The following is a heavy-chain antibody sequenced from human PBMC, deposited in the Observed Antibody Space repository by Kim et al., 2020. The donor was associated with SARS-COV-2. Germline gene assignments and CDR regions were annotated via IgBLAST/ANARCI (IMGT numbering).Heavy chain of an antibody. CDR3: ARLWTDSSGYYYPFDY. J-gene: IGHJ4*02. Sequence: GESLKISCKGSGYSFTSYWIGWVRQMPGKGLEWMGIIYPGDSDTRYSPSFQGQVTISADKSISTAYLQWSSLKASDTAMYYCARLWTDSSGYYYPFDYWGQGTLVTVSS. CDR2: IYPGDSDT. V-gene: IGHV5-51*01. CDR1: GYSFTSYW. D-gene: IGHD3-22*01.